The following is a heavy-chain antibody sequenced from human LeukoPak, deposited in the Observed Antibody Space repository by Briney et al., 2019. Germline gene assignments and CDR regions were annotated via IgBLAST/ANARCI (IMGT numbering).Heavy chain of an antibody. V-gene: IGHV1-24*01. CDR2: FDPEDGET. J-gene: IGHJ6*03. CDR1: GYTLTELS. Sequence: GASVKVSCKVSGYTLTELSMHWVRQAPGKGLEWMGGFDPEDGETIYAQKFQGRVTMTEDTSTDTAYMELSSLRSEDMAVYYCATTSSGSYYPYYYYMDVWGKGTTVTVSS. CDR3: ATTSSGSYYPYYYYMDV. D-gene: IGHD1-26*01.